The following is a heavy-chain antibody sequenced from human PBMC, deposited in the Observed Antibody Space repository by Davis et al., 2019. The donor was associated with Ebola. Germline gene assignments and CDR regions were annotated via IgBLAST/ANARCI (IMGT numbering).Heavy chain of an antibody. Sequence: SCKASGGTFSSYAMSWVRQAPGKGLEWVSAISGSGGSTYYADSVKGRFTISRDNSKNTLYLQMNSLRAEDTAVYYCAASAGTVGKFDYWGQGTLVTVSS. J-gene: IGHJ4*01. CDR3: AASAGTVGKFDY. CDR1: GGTFSSYA. V-gene: IGHV3-23*01. CDR2: ISGSGGST. D-gene: IGHD1-14*01.